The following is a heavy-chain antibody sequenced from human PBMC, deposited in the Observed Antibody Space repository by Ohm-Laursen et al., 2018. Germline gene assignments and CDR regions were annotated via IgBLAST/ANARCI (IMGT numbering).Heavy chain of an antibody. V-gene: IGHV4-34*01. D-gene: IGHD6-6*01. J-gene: IGHJ6*02. CDR3: AGMAAVRRRVDYYYGMDV. CDR1: GGSFSGYY. CDR2: INHSEST. Sequence: SDTLSLTCVVHGGSFSGYYWSWIRQPPGKGLEWIGEINHSESTNYNPSLKNRVTISVDTSKNQFSLKLSSVTAADTAVYYCAGMAAVRRRVDYYYGMDVWGQGTTVTVSS.